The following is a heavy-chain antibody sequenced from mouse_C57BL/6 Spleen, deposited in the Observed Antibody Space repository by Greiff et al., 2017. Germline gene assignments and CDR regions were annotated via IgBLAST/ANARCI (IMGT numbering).Heavy chain of an antibody. CDR1: GFNIKDYY. Sequence: VQLQQSGAELVKPGASVKLSCTASGFNIKDYYMHWVKQRTEQGLEWIGRIDPEDGETKYAPTFQGKATITAATSSNTAFLQLSSLTSEDTAVYYCAPGMGSVYYCDYWGQGTTLTVSS. CDR3: APGMGSVYYCDY. D-gene: IGHD1-1*01. V-gene: IGHV14-2*01. J-gene: IGHJ2*01. CDR2: IDPEDGET.